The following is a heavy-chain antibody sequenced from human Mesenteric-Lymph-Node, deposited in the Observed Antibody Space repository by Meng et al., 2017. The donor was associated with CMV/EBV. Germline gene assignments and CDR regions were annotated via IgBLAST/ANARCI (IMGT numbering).Heavy chain of an antibody. CDR3: ARDFGSSSWSFDY. V-gene: IGHV1-69*01. Sequence: CKASGGTFSSYAISWVRQAPGQGLEWMGGIIPIFGTANYAQKFQGRVTITADESTSTAYTELSSLRSEDTAVYYCARDFGSSSWSFDYWGQGTLVTVSS. CDR2: IIPIFGTA. J-gene: IGHJ4*02. CDR1: GGTFSSYA. D-gene: IGHD6-13*01.